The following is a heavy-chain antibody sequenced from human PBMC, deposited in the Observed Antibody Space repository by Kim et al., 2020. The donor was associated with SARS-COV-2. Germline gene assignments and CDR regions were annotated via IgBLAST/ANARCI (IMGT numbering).Heavy chain of an antibody. CDR1: GFTFSSYA. V-gene: IGHV3-64D*09. CDR2: ISSNGGST. J-gene: IGHJ4*02. Sequence: GGSLRLSCSASGFTFSSYAMHWVRQAPGKGLEYVSAISSNGGSTYYADSVKGRFTISRDNSKNTLYLQMSSLRAEDTAVYYCVKVGYSSSWYVPPGPDYWGQGTLVTVSS. D-gene: IGHD6-13*01. CDR3: VKVGYSSSWYVPPGPDY.